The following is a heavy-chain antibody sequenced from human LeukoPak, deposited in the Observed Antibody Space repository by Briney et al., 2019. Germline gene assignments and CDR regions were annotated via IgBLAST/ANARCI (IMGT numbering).Heavy chain of an antibody. V-gene: IGHV4-59*08. J-gene: IGHJ4*02. CDR3: ARSFHSSSWYFDY. CDR2: IYYSGST. Sequence: SETLSLTRTVPSGSISTYYWSWIRQPPGKGLEWIGYIYYSGSTNYNPALNSRVPISVDTSKNQFSLKLSSVTAADTAVYYCARSFHSSSWYFDYWGQGTLVTVSS. D-gene: IGHD6-13*01. CDR1: SGSISTYY.